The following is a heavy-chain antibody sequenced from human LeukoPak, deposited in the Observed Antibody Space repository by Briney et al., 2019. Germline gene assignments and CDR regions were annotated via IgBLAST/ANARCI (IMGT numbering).Heavy chain of an antibody. J-gene: IGHJ6*02. V-gene: IGHV1-8*01. CDR3: ARLRGGPAQRDYYYYYGMDV. CDR1: GYTFTSYD. D-gene: IGHD3-16*01. Sequence: GASVKVSCRAPGYTFTSYDINWVRQATGQGLEWMGWMNPNSGNTGYAPKFQGRVTMTRNPSISTAYMELSSLRSEDTAVYYCARLRGGPAQRDYYYYYGMDVWGQGTTVTVSS. CDR2: MNPNSGNT.